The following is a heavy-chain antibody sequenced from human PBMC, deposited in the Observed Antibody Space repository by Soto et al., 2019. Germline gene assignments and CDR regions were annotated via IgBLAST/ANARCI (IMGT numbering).Heavy chain of an antibody. J-gene: IGHJ5*02. CDR1: GGSISSSSYY. D-gene: IGHD3-3*01. CDR3: SIRGGDYDFWSGYYNWFDP. V-gene: IGHV4-39*01. CDR2: IYYSGST. Sequence: PSETLSLTCTVSGGSISSSSYYWGWIRQPPGKGPEWIGSIYYSGSTYYNPSLKSRVTISVDTSKNQFSLKLSSVTAADTAVYFCSIRGGDYDFWSGYYNWFDPWGQGTLVTVSS.